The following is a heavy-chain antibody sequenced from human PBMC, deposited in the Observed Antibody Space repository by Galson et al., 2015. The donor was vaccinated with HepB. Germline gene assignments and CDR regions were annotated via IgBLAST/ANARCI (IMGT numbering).Heavy chain of an antibody. D-gene: IGHD3-10*01. J-gene: IGHJ4*02. Sequence: SLRLSCAASGFTFDDYGMSWVRQAPGKGLEWVSGINWNGGSTGYADSVKGRFTISRDNAKNSLYLQMNSLRAEDTALYYCARDRPITMVRGVGYYFDYWGQGTLVTVSS. CDR3: ARDRPITMVRGVGYYFDY. CDR1: GFTFDDYG. CDR2: INWNGGST. V-gene: IGHV3-20*04.